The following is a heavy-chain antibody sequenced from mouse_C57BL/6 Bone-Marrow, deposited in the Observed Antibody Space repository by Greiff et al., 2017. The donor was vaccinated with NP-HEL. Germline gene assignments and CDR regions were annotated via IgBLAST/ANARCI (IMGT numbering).Heavy chain of an antibody. D-gene: IGHD4-1*01. Sequence: QVQLQQPGAELVKPGASVKLSCKASGYTFTSYWMHWVKQRPGQGLEWIGMIHPNSGSTNYNAKFKSKATLTADTSSSPAYMQLSSLTSEDAAVYYCASGESLGRAYWGQGTLVTVSA. J-gene: IGHJ3*01. CDR3: ASGESLGRAY. CDR2: IHPNSGST. V-gene: IGHV1-64*01. CDR1: GYTFTSYW.